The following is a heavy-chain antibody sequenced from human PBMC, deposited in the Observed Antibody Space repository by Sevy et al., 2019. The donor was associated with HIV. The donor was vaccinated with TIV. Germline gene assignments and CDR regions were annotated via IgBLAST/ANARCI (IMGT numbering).Heavy chain of an antibody. D-gene: IGHD2-8*01. CDR3: AREGCTRPHDY. CDR1: GFAFYDYS. Sequence: GGSLRLSCAASGFAFYDYSMSWIRQAPGKGLEWVATLSFGCGKINYADSVKGRFTISRDNSKNSFYLQMDNLRVEDTALYYWAREGCTRPHDYGGQGTRVTVSS. J-gene: IGHJ4*02. V-gene: IGHV3-23*01. CDR2: LSFGCGKI.